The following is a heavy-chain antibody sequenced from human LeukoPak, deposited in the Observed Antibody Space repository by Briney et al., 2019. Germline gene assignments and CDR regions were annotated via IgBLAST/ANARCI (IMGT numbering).Heavy chain of an antibody. D-gene: IGHD1-26*01. CDR2: IYYSGST. CDR3: ARAVEATQGGHYYYYYMDV. J-gene: IGHJ6*03. CDR1: GGSISTYY. Sequence: SSETLSLTCTVSGGSISTYYWTWIRQPPGKGLAWIGNIYYSGSTNYNPSLKSRVTISLDTSKNQFSLKLTSVTAADTAVYYCARAVEATQGGHYYYYYMDVWGKGATVTVSS. V-gene: IGHV4-59*01.